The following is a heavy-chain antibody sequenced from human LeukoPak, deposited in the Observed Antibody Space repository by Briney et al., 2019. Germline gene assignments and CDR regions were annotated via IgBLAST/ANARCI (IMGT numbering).Heavy chain of an antibody. CDR3: ARLKGHCSGGSCSNWFDR. Sequence: GGSLRLSCAASGFTFSSYWMNWVRQAPGKGLEWVANIKQDGSEKNYVDSVKGRFTISGDNAKNSPYLQMNSLRAEDTAVYYCARLKGHCSGGSCSNWFDRWGQGTLVTVSS. CDR2: IKQDGSEK. D-gene: IGHD2-15*01. J-gene: IGHJ5*02. V-gene: IGHV3-7*01. CDR1: GFTFSSYW.